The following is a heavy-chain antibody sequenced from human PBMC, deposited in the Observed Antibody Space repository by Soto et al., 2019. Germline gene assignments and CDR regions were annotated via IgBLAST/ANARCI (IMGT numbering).Heavy chain of an antibody. D-gene: IGHD2-21*01. V-gene: IGHV3-23*01. J-gene: IGHJ4*01. CDR2: ISGSGGST. CDR1: GFTFNTYA. CDR3: VSRIPSWVFDY. Sequence: PGGSLRLSCAASGFTFNTYAMDWVRQAPGKGLEWVAHISGSGGSTAYADSVKGRFAVSKDESKNTLYLQMNSLRDEDTGVYFCVSRIPSWVFDYWGLGTLVTVSS.